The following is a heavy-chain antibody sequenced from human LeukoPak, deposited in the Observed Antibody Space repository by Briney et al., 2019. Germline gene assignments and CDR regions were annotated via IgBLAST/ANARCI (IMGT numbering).Heavy chain of an antibody. J-gene: IGHJ3*02. CDR2: ISAYNGNT. V-gene: IGHV1-18*04. CDR1: GYTFTSYG. CDR3: ARDSRVTMVRGPPLLEAFDI. Sequence: ASVKVSCKASGYTFTSYGISWVRQAPGHGLEWMGWISAYNGNTNYAQKLQGRVTMTTDTSTSTGYMELRSLRSDDTAVYYCARDSRVTMVRGPPLLEAFDIWGQGTMVTVSS. D-gene: IGHD3-10*01.